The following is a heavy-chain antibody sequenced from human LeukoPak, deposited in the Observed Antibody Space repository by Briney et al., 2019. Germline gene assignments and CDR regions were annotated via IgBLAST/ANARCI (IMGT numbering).Heavy chain of an antibody. V-gene: IGHV4-34*01. D-gene: IGHD2-21*02. CDR3: TRGKPETVFDN. CDR1: GGSFSGHC. J-gene: IGHJ4*02. CDR2: INHSGST. Sequence: KSSETLSLTCTVYGGSFSGHCWSWIRQPPGKGLEWIGEINHSGSTNYNSSLKSRVTISVDTSKDQFSLKLTSVTAADTAVYYCTRGKPETVFDNWGQGTLVTVSS.